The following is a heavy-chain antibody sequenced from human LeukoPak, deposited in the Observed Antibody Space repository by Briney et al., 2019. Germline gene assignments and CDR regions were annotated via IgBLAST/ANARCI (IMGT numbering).Heavy chain of an antibody. Sequence: ASVKVSCKASGGTFSSYAISWVRQAPGQGLEWMGGIIPIFGTANYAQKFQGRVTITADGSTSTAYMELSSLRSEDTAVYYCAHRGSGWYSDYWGQGTLVTVSS. CDR2: IIPIFGTA. D-gene: IGHD6-19*01. CDR1: GGTFSSYA. V-gene: IGHV1-69*13. CDR3: AHRGSGWYSDY. J-gene: IGHJ4*02.